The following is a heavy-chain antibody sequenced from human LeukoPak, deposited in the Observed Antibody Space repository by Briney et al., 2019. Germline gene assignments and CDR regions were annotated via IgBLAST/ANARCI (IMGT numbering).Heavy chain of an antibody. Sequence: ASVKVSCKASGYTFTNYYMHWVRQAPGQGLEWMGIINPSGGSTSYAQKFQGRVTTTRDKSTSTVYMELISLRAEDTAVYYCARDSGWPGSGKGAWIWGQGTLVTVSS. J-gene: IGHJ3*02. CDR1: GYTFTNYY. CDR3: ARDSGWPGSGKGAWI. D-gene: IGHD3-10*01. CDR2: INPSGGST. V-gene: IGHV1-46*03.